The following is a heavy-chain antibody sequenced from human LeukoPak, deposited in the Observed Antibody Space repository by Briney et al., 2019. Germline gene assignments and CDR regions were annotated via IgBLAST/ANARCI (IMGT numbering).Heavy chain of an antibody. J-gene: IGHJ1*01. V-gene: IGHV1-2*02. CDR1: RYTFTRYY. Sequence: GASVKVSCKASRYTFTRYYLHWVRQAPRQGPEWMGWINPNSGGTNYAQKFQGRVTMTRDTSISTAYMELSRLRSDDTAEYYCARALYYDSSGYYSSSYYYFQHWGQGTLVTVSS. CDR2: INPNSGGT. CDR3: ARALYYDSSGYYSSSYYYFQH. D-gene: IGHD3-22*01.